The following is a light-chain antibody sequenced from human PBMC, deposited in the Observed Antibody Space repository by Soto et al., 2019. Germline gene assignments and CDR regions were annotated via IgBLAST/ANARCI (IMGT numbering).Light chain of an antibody. V-gene: IGKV3-11*01. J-gene: IGKJ2*01. Sequence: EIVLTQSPATLSLSPGERATLSCRASQSVSSYLAWYQQKPGQAPRLLIYDASNRATGIPARFSGSGSGTHFTLTIISPGPEDFAVYYCQQRSNWPPKYTFGQGTKREMK. CDR2: DAS. CDR1: QSVSSY. CDR3: QQRSNWPPKYT.